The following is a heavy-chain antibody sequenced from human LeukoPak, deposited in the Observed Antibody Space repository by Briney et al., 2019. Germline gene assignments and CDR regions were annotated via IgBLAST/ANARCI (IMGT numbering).Heavy chain of an antibody. D-gene: IGHD4-17*01. CDR3: ARDRGTTVTNYLFDY. CDR1: GYTFTCYY. J-gene: IGHJ4*02. CDR2: VNPNSGGT. V-gene: IGHV1-2*06. Sequence: ASVKVSCKASGYTFTCYYMHWVRQAPGQGLEWMGRVNPNSGGTNYAQKFQGRVTMTRDTSISTAYMELSRLRSDDTAVYYCARDRGTTVTNYLFDYWGQGTLVTVSS.